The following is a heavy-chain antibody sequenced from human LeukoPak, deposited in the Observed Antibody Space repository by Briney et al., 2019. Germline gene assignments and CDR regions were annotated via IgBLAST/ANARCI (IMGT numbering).Heavy chain of an antibody. J-gene: IGHJ4*02. CDR1: GDFVSSKY. V-gene: IGHV4-59*02. CDR3: ARDRSSCYYDY. Sequence: SETLSLTCTVSGDFVSSKYWSWIWQPPGKGLEYIGYRSYDGRTDYNPSLQSRASISLDTSKNQFSLKLTSVTAADSGIYYCARDRSSCYYDYWGQGILVTVST. D-gene: IGHD3-22*01. CDR2: RSYDGRT.